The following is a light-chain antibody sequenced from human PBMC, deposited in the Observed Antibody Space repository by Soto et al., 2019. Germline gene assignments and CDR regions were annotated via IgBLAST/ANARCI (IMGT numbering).Light chain of an antibody. V-gene: IGKV3-15*01. CDR1: QSVSSN. J-gene: IGKJ2*01. CDR3: QLYNNWPPYT. CDR2: AAF. Sequence: EIVMTQSPATLSVSPGERATLSCRASQSVSSNLAWYQKKPGQAPRLLIYAAFTRATGIPARFSGSGSGTEFTLTIGSLQSEDCAVYYCQLYNNWPPYTFGQGTKLEIK.